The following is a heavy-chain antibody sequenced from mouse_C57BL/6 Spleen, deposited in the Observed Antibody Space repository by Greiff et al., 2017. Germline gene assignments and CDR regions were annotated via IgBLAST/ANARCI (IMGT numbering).Heavy chain of an antibody. J-gene: IGHJ2*01. D-gene: IGHD1-3*01. Sequence: EVMLVESGAELVRPGASVKLSCTASGFNIKDDYMHWVKQRPEQGLEWIGWIDPENGDTEYASKFQGKATITADTSSITAYLQLSSLTSEDTAVYYCTTNFNYFDYWGQGTTLTVSS. CDR3: TTNFNYFDY. CDR2: IDPENGDT. V-gene: IGHV14-4*01. CDR1: GFNIKDDY.